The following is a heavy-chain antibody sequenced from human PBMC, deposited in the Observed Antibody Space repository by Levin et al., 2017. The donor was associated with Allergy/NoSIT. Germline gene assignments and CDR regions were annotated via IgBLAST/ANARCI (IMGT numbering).Heavy chain of an antibody. J-gene: IGHJ4*02. V-gene: IGHV1-2*02. Sequence: ASVKVSCKASGYTFTGYYMHWVRQAPGQGLEWMGWINPNSGGTNYAQKFQGRVTMTRDTSISTAYMELSRLRSDDTAVYYCARAGQGFKDSSSWYWGVYYFDYWGQGTLVTVSS. CDR1: GYTFTGYY. D-gene: IGHD6-13*01. CDR2: INPNSGGT. CDR3: ARAGQGFKDSSSWYWGVYYFDY.